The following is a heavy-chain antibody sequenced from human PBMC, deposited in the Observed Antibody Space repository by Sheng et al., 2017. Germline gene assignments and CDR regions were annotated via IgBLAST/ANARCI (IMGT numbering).Heavy chain of an antibody. CDR3: ATGLRITMVRGVRPLDY. D-gene: IGHD3-10*01. Sequence: QVQLVQSGAEMKKPGASVKVSCKASGYTFTGYYMHWVRQAPGQGLEWMGRINPNSGGTNYAQKFQGRVTMTRDTSISTAYMELSRLRSDDTAVYYCATGLRITMVRGVRPLDYWGQGTLVTVSS. V-gene: IGHV1-2*06. CDR2: INPNSGGT. J-gene: IGHJ4*02. CDR1: GYTFTGYY.